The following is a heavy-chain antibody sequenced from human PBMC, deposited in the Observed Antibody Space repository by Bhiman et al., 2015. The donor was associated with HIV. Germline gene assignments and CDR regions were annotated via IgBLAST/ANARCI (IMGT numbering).Heavy chain of an antibody. CDR1: GFTFDDYG. V-gene: IGHV3-9*01. CDR2: ISWNSGSI. CDR3: AKPRITLTSGAFDI. Sequence: EVQLVESGGGLVQPGRSLRLSCAASGFTFDDYGMHWVRQAPGKGLEWVSGISWNSGSIGYADSVKGRFTISRDNARNSLYLQMNSLRAEDTALYYCAKPRITLTSGAFDIWGQGAMVTVSS. J-gene: IGHJ3*02. D-gene: IGHD3-22*01.